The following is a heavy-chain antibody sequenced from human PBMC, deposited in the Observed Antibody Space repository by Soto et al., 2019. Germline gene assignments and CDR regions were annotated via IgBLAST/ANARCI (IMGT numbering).Heavy chain of an antibody. CDR2: INHSGST. CDR3: ARRYGFWSGYYTLYYYYYGMDV. D-gene: IGHD3-3*01. J-gene: IGHJ6*02. Sequence: SETLSLTCAVYGVSFSGYYWSWIRQPPGKGLEWIGEINHSGSTNYNPSLKSRVTISVDTSKNQFSLKLSSVTAAHTAVYNCARRYGFWSGYYTLYYYYYGMDVWGQGTTVTVSS. CDR1: GVSFSGYY. V-gene: IGHV4-34*01.